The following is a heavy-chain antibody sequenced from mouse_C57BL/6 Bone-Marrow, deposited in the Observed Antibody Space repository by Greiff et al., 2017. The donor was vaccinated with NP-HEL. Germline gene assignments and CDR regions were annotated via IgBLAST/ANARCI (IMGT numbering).Heavy chain of an antibody. D-gene: IGHD2-1*01. V-gene: IGHV1-81*01. CDR2: IYPRSGNT. Sequence: QVQLKQSGAELARPGASVKLSCKASGYTFTSYGISWVKQRTGQGLEWIGEIYPRSGNTYYNEKFKGKATLTADKSSSTAYMELRSLTSEDTAVYFCARSNYGNSYYYAMDYWGQGTSVTVSS. CDR3: ARSNYGNSYYYAMDY. J-gene: IGHJ4*01. CDR1: GYTFTSYG.